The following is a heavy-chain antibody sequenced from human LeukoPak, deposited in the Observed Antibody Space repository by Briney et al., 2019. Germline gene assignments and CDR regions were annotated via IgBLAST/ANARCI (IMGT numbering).Heavy chain of an antibody. D-gene: IGHD6-13*01. CDR1: GGSISSGDYY. CDR3: ARGGSSSWYGIGAFDI. Sequence: SQTLSLTCTVSGGSISSGDYYWSWIRQPPGKGLEWIGYIYYSGSTYYNPSLKSRVTISVDTSKNQFSLKLSSVTAADTAVYYCARGGSSSWYGIGAFDIWGQGTMVTVSS. CDR2: IYYSGST. J-gene: IGHJ3*02. V-gene: IGHV4-30-4*08.